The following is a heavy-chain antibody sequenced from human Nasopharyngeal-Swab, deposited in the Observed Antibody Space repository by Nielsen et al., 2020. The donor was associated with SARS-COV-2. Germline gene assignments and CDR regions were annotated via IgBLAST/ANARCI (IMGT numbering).Heavy chain of an antibody. CDR3: ATVLLWFGDHAEYFQH. Sequence: ALVKVSCKASGYTFTSYYMHWVRQAPGQGLEWMGIINPSGGSTIYAQKFQGRVTMTEDTSTDTAYMELSSLRSEDTAVYYCATVLLWFGDHAEYFQHWGQGTLVTVSS. CDR2: INPSGGST. D-gene: IGHD3-10*01. CDR1: GYTFTSYY. J-gene: IGHJ1*01. V-gene: IGHV1-46*01.